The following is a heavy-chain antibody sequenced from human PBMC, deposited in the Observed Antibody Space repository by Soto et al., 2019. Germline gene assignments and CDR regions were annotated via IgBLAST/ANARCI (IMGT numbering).Heavy chain of an antibody. Sequence: EVQLVESGGGLVQPGGSLRLSCAASGFTFSSYWMHWVRQAPGKGLVWVSRINSDGSSTSYADSVKGRFTISRDNAKNTRYLQMNSLRAEDTAVYYCARDRVDTAMVMVYYYGMDVWGQGTTVTVSS. V-gene: IGHV3-74*01. CDR3: ARDRVDTAMVMVYYYGMDV. D-gene: IGHD5-18*01. J-gene: IGHJ6*02. CDR1: GFTFSSYW. CDR2: INSDGSST.